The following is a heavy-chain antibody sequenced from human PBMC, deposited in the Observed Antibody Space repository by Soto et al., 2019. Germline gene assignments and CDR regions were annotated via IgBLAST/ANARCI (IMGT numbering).Heavy chain of an antibody. D-gene: IGHD6-25*01. V-gene: IGHV4-31*03. Sequence: SETLSLTCTVSGGSISSGGYYWSWIRQHPGKGLEWIGYIYNSGSTYYNTSLKSRVTISVDTSKNQFSLKLSSVTAADMAVYYCARVSTTSSGSFDYWGQGTLVTVSS. CDR3: ARVSTTSSGSFDY. J-gene: IGHJ4*02. CDR1: GGSISSGGYY. CDR2: IYNSGST.